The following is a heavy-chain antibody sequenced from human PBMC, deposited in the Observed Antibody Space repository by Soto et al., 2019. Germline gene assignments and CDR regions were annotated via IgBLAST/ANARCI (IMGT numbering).Heavy chain of an antibody. J-gene: IGHJ4*02. CDR1: GFDFEDYA. CDR2: TNSDGTDS. CDR3: AKSLYYYDSSPLDH. V-gene: IGHV3-43D*04. D-gene: IGHD3-22*01. Sequence: GGSLRLSCAAAGFDFEDYAMHWVRQVPGKGLEWVSLTNSDGTDSYYVDSVKGRFTTSRDNAKRTLYLQMDRLRPEDTALYFCAKSLYYYDSSPLDHWGQGTLVTVSS.